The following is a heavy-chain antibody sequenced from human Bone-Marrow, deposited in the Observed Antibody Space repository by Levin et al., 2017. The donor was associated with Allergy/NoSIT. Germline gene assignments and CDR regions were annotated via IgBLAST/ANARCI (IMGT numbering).Heavy chain of an antibody. Sequence: LSLTCAASGFTFSSYSMNWVRQAPGKGLEWVSSISSSSSYIYYADSVKGRFTISRDNAKNSLYLQMNSLRAEDTAVYYCARGRVMITFGGVMSGYWGQGTLVTVSS. D-gene: IGHD3-16*01. V-gene: IGHV3-21*01. CDR2: ISSSSSYI. J-gene: IGHJ4*02. CDR3: ARGRVMITFGGVMSGY. CDR1: GFTFSSYS.